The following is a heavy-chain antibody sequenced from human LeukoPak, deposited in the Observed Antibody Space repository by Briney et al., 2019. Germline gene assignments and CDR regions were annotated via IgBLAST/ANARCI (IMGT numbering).Heavy chain of an antibody. CDR2: ISSSSSYI. D-gene: IGHD3-22*01. J-gene: IGHJ4*02. CDR3: ARDRSGYGYFDY. V-gene: IGHV3-21*01. CDR1: GFKFRNYG. Sequence: GGSLRLSCAASGFKFRNYGMNWVRQAPGKGLEWVSSISSSSSYIYYADSVKGRFTISRDNAKNSLYLQMNSLRAEDTAVYYCARDRSGYGYFDYWGQGTLVTVSS.